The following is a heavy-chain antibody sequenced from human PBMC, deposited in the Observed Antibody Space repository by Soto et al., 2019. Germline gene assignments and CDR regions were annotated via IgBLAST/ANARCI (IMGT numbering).Heavy chain of an antibody. V-gene: IGHV3-23*01. CDR3: AKGLRRLLRTQYYYGLDV. J-gene: IGHJ6*02. CDR2: ISGSGGST. D-gene: IGHD3-10*01. CDR1: GFTFSPYA. Sequence: LRLSCAASGFTFSPYAMSWVRQSPGKGLEWVSSISGSGGSTHYADSVKGRFTVSRDNSKRALSLQMSSLREEDTATYYCAKGLRRLLRTQYYYGLDVWGRGTTVTVSS.